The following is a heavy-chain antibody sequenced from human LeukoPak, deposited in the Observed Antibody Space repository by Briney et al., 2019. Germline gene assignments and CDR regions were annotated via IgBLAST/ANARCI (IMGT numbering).Heavy chain of an antibody. J-gene: IGHJ5*01. D-gene: IGHD3-10*01. CDR1: GFTFSSYW. CDR3: ARESGYHGSGFDS. Sequence: GGSLGLSCAASGFTFSSYWMSWVRQAPGKGLEWVANIKQDGSEKYYVDSVKGRFTISRDNAKNSLYLQMNSLRAEDTAVYYCARESGYHGSGFDSWGQGTLVTVSS. V-gene: IGHV3-7*01. CDR2: IKQDGSEK.